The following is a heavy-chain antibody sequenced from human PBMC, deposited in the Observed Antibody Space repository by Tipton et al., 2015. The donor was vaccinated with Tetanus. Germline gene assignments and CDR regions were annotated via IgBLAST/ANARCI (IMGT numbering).Heavy chain of an antibody. D-gene: IGHD3/OR15-3a*01. V-gene: IGHV3-7*01. CDR1: GFSFSNHW. CDR2: IQRDGGQK. CDR3: ARDRGEDWTNFYYMDV. Sequence: SLRLSCTGSGFSFSNHWMSWVRQAPGKGLEWVANIQRDGGQKYYADSVKGRFTISRDYADNSLYLQLTSLRVGDTAVYYCARDRGEDWTNFYYMDVWGKGTTVTVSS. J-gene: IGHJ6*03.